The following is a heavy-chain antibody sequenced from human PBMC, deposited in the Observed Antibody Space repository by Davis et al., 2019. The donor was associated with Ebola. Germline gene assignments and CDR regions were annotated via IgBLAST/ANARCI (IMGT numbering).Heavy chain of an antibody. Sequence: ASVKVSCKASGYTFTNYGISWVRQAPGQGLEWMGWISAYNGDTNYAQNLQGRVTMTTDTSTSTAYMQLTSLRSDDTAVYYCARGHNYAHEYWGQGTLVTVSS. CDR1: GYTFTNYG. CDR2: ISAYNGDT. D-gene: IGHD4-11*01. CDR3: ARGHNYAHEY. V-gene: IGHV1-18*04. J-gene: IGHJ4*02.